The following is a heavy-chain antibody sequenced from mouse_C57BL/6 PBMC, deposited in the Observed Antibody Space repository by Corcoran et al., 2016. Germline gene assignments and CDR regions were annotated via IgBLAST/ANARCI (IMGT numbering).Heavy chain of an antibody. CDR2: INTYSAVP. D-gene: IGHD1-1*01. CDR1: GYTFTTYG. J-gene: IGHJ4*01. Sequence: QIQLVQSGPELKKPGETVKISCKASGYTFTTYGMSWVKQAPGKGLKWMGWINTYSAVPTYADDFKGRFAFSLETSASTAYLQINNLKNEDTATYFCAKDYGSSYYYAMDYWGQGTSVTVSS. V-gene: IGHV9-3*01. CDR3: AKDYGSSYYYAMDY.